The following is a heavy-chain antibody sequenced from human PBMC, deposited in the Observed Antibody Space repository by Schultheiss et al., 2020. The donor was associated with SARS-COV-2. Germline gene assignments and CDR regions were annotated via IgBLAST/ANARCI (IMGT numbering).Heavy chain of an antibody. V-gene: IGHV1-69*13. CDR2: INAGNGNT. Sequence: SVKVSCKASGGTFSSYAISWVRQAPGQRLEWMGWINAGNGNTKYSQKFQGRVTITADESTSTAYMELSSLRSEDTAVYYCEVVVAATGDYWGQGTLVTVSS. J-gene: IGHJ4*02. CDR1: GGTFSSYA. D-gene: IGHD2-15*01. CDR3: EVVVAATGDY.